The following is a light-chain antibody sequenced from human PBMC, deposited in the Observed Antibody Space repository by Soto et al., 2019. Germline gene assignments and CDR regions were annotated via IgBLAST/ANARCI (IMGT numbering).Light chain of an antibody. CDR2: DAS. CDR3: QQYNNWPGT. Sequence: EIVLTQSPATLSLSPGERATLSCRASQSVSSYLAWYQQKPGQAPRLLIYDASTRATGLPARFSGSGSGTEFTLTISSLQSEDFAVYYCQQYNNWPGTFGQGTKVDIK. CDR1: QSVSSY. J-gene: IGKJ1*01. V-gene: IGKV3-15*01.